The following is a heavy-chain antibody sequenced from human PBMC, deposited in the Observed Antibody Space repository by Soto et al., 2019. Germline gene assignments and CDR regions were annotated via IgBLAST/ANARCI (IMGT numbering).Heavy chain of an antibody. J-gene: IGHJ4*02. D-gene: IGHD3-10*01. CDR3: ARTSGFGEFDLDY. CDR2: IYYSGST. V-gene: IGHV4-31*01. Sequence: QVQLQESGPGLVKPSQTLSLTCTVSGGSISSGGYYWSWIRQHPGKGLEWIGYIYYSGSTYYNPSLKRPVTISVDPSKNQFSLKLSSVTAADTAVYYCARTSGFGEFDLDYWGQGTLVTVSS. CDR1: GGSISSGGYY.